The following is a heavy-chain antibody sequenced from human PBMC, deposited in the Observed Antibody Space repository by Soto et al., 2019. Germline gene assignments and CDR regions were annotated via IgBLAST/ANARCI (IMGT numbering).Heavy chain of an antibody. Sequence: GGSLRLSCAASGFTFSSYGMHWVRQAPGTGLEWVAVISYDGSNKYYADSVKGRFTISRDNSKNTLYLQMNSLRAEDTAVYYCAAGSGSYYTLGYWGQGTLVTVSS. CDR3: AAGSGSYYTLGY. D-gene: IGHD3-10*01. J-gene: IGHJ4*02. V-gene: IGHV3-30*03. CDR1: GFTFSSYG. CDR2: ISYDGSNK.